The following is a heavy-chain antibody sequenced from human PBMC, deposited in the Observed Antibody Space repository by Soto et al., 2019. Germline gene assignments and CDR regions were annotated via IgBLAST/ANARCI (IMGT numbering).Heavy chain of an antibody. D-gene: IGHD2-2*02. CDR1: GYTFTVYY. Sequence: ASVKVSCKASGYTFTVYYMHCVLQAPGQGLEWMGWINPNSGGTNYAQKFQGRVTMTRDTSISTAYMELSGLRSDDTAVYYCALLVVPAAILGVWGQGTTVTVSS. CDR3: ALLVVPAAILGV. J-gene: IGHJ6*02. CDR2: INPNSGGT. V-gene: IGHV1-2*02.